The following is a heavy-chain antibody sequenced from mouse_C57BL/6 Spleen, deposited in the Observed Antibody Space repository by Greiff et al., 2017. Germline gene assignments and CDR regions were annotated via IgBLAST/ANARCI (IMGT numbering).Heavy chain of an antibody. V-gene: IGHV1-80*01. CDR1: GYAFSSYW. Sequence: QVHVKQSGAELVKPGASVKISCKASGYAFSSYWMNWVKQRPGKGLEWSGQIYPGDGDTNYNGKFKGKATLTADKSSSTSYMQLRSLTSEESAVYFCARGYDGYCVDYWGQGTTLTVSS. CDR2: IYPGDGDT. CDR3: ARGYDGYCVDY. D-gene: IGHD2-3*01. J-gene: IGHJ2*01.